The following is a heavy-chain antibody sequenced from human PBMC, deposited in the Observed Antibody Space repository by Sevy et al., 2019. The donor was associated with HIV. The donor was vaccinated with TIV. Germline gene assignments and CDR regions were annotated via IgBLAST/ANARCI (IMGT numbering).Heavy chain of an antibody. CDR3: ASKIDGYNSNAFDI. V-gene: IGHV3-30-3*01. CDR1: GFTFSSYA. J-gene: IGHJ3*02. D-gene: IGHD5-12*01. Sequence: GGSLRLSCAASGFTFSSYAMHWVRQAPGKGLEWVAVISYDGSNKYYADSVKGRFTISRDNSKNTLYLQMNSLRAEDTAVYYCASKIDGYNSNAFDIWGQGTMVTVSS. CDR2: ISYDGSNK.